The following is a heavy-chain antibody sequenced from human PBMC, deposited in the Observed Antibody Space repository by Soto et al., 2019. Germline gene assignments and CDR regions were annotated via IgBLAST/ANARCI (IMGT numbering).Heavy chain of an antibody. CDR3: ARDGGRHSGGIDY. CDR1: GGTFSSYS. Sequence: QVQLVQSGAEVKKPGSSVKVSCKASGGTFSSYSINWVRQAPGQGLEWMGEIIPIFGTANYAQKFQGRVTMTADESTSTAYMALSSRRSEDTAVYYCARDGGRHSGGIDYWGQGTLVTVSS. CDR2: IIPIFGTA. J-gene: IGHJ4*02. V-gene: IGHV1-69*01. D-gene: IGHD1-26*01.